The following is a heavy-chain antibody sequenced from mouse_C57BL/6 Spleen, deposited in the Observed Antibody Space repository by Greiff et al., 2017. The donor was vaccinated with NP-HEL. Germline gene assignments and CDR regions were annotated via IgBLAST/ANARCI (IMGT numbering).Heavy chain of an antibody. CDR2: IDPEDGET. D-gene: IGHD1-1*01. V-gene: IGHV14-2*01. Sequence: VQLQQPGAELVKPGASVKLSCTASGFNIKDYYMHWVKQRTEQGLEWIGRIDPEDGETKYAPKFQGKATITADTSSHPAYLQLSSLTSEDTAVYYCAITTVVATDYAMDYWGQGTSVTVSS. J-gene: IGHJ4*01. CDR3: AITTVVATDYAMDY. CDR1: GFNIKDYY.